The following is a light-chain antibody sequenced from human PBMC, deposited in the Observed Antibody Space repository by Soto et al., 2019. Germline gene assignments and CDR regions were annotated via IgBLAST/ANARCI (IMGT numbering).Light chain of an antibody. J-gene: IGLJ1*01. CDR2: LYSDGSH. CDR1: SEHSSYA. V-gene: IGLV4-69*02. CDR3: QTWGTGIRV. Sequence: QSVLTQSPSASASLGASVKLTCTLSSEHSSYAIAWHQQQPEKGPRYLMKLYSDGSHSKGDGIPDRFSGSSSGAERYLTISSLQSEDEADYYCQTWGTGIRVFGTGTKLTVL.